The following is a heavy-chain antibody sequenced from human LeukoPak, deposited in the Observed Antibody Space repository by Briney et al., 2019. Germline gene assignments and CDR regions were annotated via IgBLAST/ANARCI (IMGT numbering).Heavy chain of an antibody. J-gene: IGHJ4*02. CDR3: ARDQYDYVWGSYRPYFDY. D-gene: IGHD3-16*02. CDR1: GYTFTGYY. V-gene: IGHV1-18*04. Sequence: ASVKVSCKASGYTFTGYYMHWVRQAPGQGLEWMGSISPYNGNTSYAERLQGRVIMTTDTSTRTAYMELRSLRSDDTAVFYCARDQYDYVWGSYRPYFDYWGQGTLVTVSS. CDR2: ISPYNGNT.